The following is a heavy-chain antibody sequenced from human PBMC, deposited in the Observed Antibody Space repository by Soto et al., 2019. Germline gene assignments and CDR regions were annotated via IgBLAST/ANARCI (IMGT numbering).Heavy chain of an antibody. Sequence: PSETLSLTCTVSDGSISSTNYYWGWIRQPPGKGLEWIGSIYYSGSTYYNPSLKSRVTISVDTSKNQFSLKLSSVTAADTAVYYCARDKITGLFDYWGQGTLVTVSS. CDR2: IYYSGST. V-gene: IGHV4-39*02. J-gene: IGHJ4*02. CDR3: ARDKITGLFDY. CDR1: DGSISSTNYY. D-gene: IGHD2-8*02.